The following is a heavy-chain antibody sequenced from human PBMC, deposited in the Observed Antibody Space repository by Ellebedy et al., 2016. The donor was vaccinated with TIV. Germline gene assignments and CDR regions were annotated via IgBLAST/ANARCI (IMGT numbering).Heavy chain of an antibody. D-gene: IGHD5-18*01. V-gene: IGHV4-34*01. J-gene: IGHJ4*02. CDR1: GGSINNYY. CDR3: ARLNPYSTLYYFDF. Sequence: SETLSLTCTVSGGSINNYYWTWIRQAPGKGLEWIGEINHSGSANYNPSLKSQLTVSVDTSKNQFSLKVKSVTAADTAVYYCARLNPYSTLYYFDFWGRGTPVTVSS. CDR2: INHSGSA.